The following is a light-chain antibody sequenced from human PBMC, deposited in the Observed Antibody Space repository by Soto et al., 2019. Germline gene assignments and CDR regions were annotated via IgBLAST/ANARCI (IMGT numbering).Light chain of an antibody. CDR2: KAS. J-gene: IGKJ4*01. CDR3: QQYNSNPRT. CDR1: QSISAW. V-gene: IGKV1-5*03. Sequence: DIQMTQSPSTLSASVGDRVIITCRASQSISAWLAWYQQKPGKAPKLLIYKASSLESGVPSRFSGSGSGTEFTLTISGLQPDDFATYYCQQYNSNPRTFGGGTKVEIK.